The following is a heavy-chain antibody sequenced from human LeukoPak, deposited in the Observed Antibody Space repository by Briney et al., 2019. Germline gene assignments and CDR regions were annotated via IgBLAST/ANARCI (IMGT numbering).Heavy chain of an antibody. CDR2: ISYHGSNE. CDR3: ARVHDSTGYYHYFDS. CDR1: GFTFSSYA. D-gene: IGHD3-22*01. Sequence: GGSLRLSCAASGFTFSSYAMHWVRQAPDKELEWVAIISYHGSNEYYADSVKGRFTISRDNSKNTLYLQMNNLRVEDTAMYYCARVHDSTGYYHYFDSWGQGALVTVSS. V-gene: IGHV3-30*04. J-gene: IGHJ4*02.